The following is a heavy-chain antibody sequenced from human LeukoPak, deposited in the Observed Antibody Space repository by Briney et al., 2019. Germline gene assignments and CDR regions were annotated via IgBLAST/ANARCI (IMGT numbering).Heavy chain of an antibody. CDR3: ARGSTSDWPLDH. D-gene: IGHD2-2*01. CDR2: ISTYNGNT. CDR1: GYTFTSYG. V-gene: IGHV1-18*01. J-gene: IGHJ4*02. Sequence: ASVKVSCKASGYTFTSYGISWVRQAPGQGLQWMGWISTYNGNTNYAQKLQGRVTMTTDTSTGTAYMELRSLRSDDTAVYYCARGSTSDWPLDHWGQETLVTISS.